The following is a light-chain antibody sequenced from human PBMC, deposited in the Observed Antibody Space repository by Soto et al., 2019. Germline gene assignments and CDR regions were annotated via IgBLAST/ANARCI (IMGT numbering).Light chain of an antibody. CDR3: HQYST. V-gene: IGKV1-5*03. J-gene: IGKJ1*01. CDR1: QSVSSW. CDR2: KAY. Sequence: DIEMTQSPSTLSASVGDRVTITCRASQSVSSWLAWYQQKPGKAPKLLIYKAYSLESGVPARFSGSGSRTEYTLTISSLQPHDSATYYCHQYSTFGQGTKLEI.